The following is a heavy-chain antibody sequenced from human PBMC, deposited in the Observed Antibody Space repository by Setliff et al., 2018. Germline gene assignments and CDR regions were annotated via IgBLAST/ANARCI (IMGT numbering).Heavy chain of an antibody. CDR3: ARAAARAEYSDTSAYLPFDF. Sequence: PSETLSLTCTVSGYPISRGFYWGWIRQSSGKGLEWIGSVYHSGSSYQNPSLRSRIAVSVDTSKNQFSLRLNSVTAADTAVYFCARAAARAEYSDTSAYLPFDFWGLGTLVTVSS. J-gene: IGHJ4*02. CDR1: GYPISRGFY. CDR2: VYHSGSS. V-gene: IGHV4-38-2*02. D-gene: IGHD3-16*01.